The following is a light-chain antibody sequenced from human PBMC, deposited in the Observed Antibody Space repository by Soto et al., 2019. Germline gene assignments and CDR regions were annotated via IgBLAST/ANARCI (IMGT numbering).Light chain of an antibody. CDR3: QQVKSYPRT. Sequence: DIQLTQSPSFLSASVGDRVTITCRPSQGIAGSLAWYQQKPGKPPKLLIYAESTLQSGVPSRFSGSGSGTRGTLTISSLQPEDFATYYCQQVKSYPRTFGGGTKVDIK. V-gene: IGKV1-9*01. J-gene: IGKJ4*01. CDR1: QGIAGS. CDR2: AES.